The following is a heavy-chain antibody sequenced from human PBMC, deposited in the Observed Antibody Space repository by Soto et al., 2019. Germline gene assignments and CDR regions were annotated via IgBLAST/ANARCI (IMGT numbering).Heavy chain of an antibody. CDR1: GFTFGGSA. CDR2: IRSKTNSYAT. J-gene: IGHJ4*02. V-gene: IGHV3-73*01. CDR3: TRQTDAVQWLVVPTDYNFDY. Sequence: SGGSLRLSCAASGFTFGGSAMHWVRQASGKGLEWVGHIRSKTNSYATAYAESVKGRFTISRDDSMNTAYLQMNGLKTEDTAVYFCTRQTDAVQWLVVPTDYNFDYWGQGTLVTVSS. D-gene: IGHD6-19*01.